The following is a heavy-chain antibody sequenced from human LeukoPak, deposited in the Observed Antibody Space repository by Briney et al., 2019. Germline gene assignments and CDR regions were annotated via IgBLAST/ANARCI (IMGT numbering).Heavy chain of an antibody. CDR2: IHEDAGEK. CDR3: ASSKDHYCHY. CDR1: GFTVSSSY. V-gene: IGHV3-7*05. Sequence: GGSLRLSCAASGFTVSSSYTSWVRQAPGKGLQWVASIHEDAGEKQYVESVRGRFTISRDNAKNSLYLQMNSLRVEDTAVYYCASSKDHYCHYWGQGTLVTVSS. J-gene: IGHJ4*02.